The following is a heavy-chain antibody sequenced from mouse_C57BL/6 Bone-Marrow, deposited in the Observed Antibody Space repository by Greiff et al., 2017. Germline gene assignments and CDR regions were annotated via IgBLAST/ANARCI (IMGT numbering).Heavy chain of an antibody. V-gene: IGHV1-55*01. J-gene: IGHJ1*03. Sequence: QVQLQQPGAELVKPGASVKMSCKASGYTFTSYWIPWVKQTPGQGLEWIGDIYAGSGSTNYTEKVKSKATLTVDKASSTDYMQLSRLRSEDAAVYYCERERSYVPLCWYFDVWGTGTTLTVSS. CDR2: IYAGSGST. CDR3: ERERSYVPLCWYFDV. CDR1: GYTFTSYW. D-gene: IGHD1-1*01.